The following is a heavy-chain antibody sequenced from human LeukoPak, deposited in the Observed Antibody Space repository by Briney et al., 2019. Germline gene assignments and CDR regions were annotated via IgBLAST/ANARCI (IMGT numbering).Heavy chain of an antibody. CDR2: ISGSGGST. CDR1: GFTFSSYA. Sequence: GGSLRLSCAASGFTFSSYAMSWVRQAPGKGLEWVSAISGSGGSTYYADSVKGRFTISRDNSKNTLYLQMNCLRAEDTAVYYCAKGGYCGGDCYSSFSNWFDPWGQGTLVTVSS. J-gene: IGHJ5*02. CDR3: AKGGYCGGDCYSSFSNWFDP. D-gene: IGHD2-21*02. V-gene: IGHV3-23*01.